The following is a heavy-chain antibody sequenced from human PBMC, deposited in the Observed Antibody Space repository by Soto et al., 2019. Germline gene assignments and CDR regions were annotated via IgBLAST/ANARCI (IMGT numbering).Heavy chain of an antibody. J-gene: IGHJ3*02. CDR1: GFTFSSYI. CDR2: IGGGGSPT. CDR3: AKRLTSSSAFDI. V-gene: IGHV3-23*01. Sequence: EVQLLESGGGLVQPGGSLRLYCAASGFTFSSYIMTWVRQAPGKGLEWVSAIGGGGSPTYYTESVKGRFTISRDNSKNTLYLQMNSLRAEDTAVYYCAKRLTSSSAFDIWGQGTVVTVSS. D-gene: IGHD2-21*02.